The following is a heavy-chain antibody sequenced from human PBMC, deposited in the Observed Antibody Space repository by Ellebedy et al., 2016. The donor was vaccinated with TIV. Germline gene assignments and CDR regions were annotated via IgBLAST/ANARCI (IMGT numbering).Heavy chain of an antibody. J-gene: IGHJ4*02. CDR2: VSGSVITI. CDR3: ARGVVPAHYDF. CDR1: GFTFSDYY. Sequence: PGGSLRLSCAASGFTFSDYYMSWIRQAPGKGLEWVSKVSGSVITIYYADSVKGRFTISRDNAKNSLYLQMNSLRAEDTAVYYCARGVVPAHYDFWGQGTLVTVSS. V-gene: IGHV3-11*01. D-gene: IGHD2-2*01.